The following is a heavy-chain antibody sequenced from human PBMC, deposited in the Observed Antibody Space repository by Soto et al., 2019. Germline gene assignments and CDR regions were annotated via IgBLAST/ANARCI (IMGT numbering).Heavy chain of an antibody. Sequence: EVQLVQSGAEVKKPGESLRISCKGSGYSFTSYWISWVRQMPGKGLEWMGRIDPSDSYTNYSPSFQGHVTISADKSISTADLQWSSLKASGGAMEDGARLQAAAGDNDLTFDYWGQGTLVTVSS. V-gene: IGHV5-10-1*01. D-gene: IGHD6-13*01. CDR1: GYSFTSYW. J-gene: IGHJ4*02. CDR3: ARLQAAAGDNDLTFDY. CDR2: IDPSDSYT.